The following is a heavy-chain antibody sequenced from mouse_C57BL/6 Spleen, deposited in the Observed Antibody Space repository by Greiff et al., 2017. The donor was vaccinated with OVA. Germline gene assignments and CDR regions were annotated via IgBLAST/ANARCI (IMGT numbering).Heavy chain of an antibody. D-gene: IGHD1-1*01. J-gene: IGHJ2*01. V-gene: IGHV1-42*01. CDR1: GYSFTGYY. CDR2: INPSTGGT. CDR3: ARRSCGSSRFDY. Sequence: VQLQQSGPELVKPGASVKISCKASGYSFTGYYMNWVKQSPEQSLAWIGEINPSTGGTTYNQKFKAKAPLTVDKSSSPAYMQLISLTSEDTAVYYCARRSCGSSRFDYWGQGTTLTVSS.